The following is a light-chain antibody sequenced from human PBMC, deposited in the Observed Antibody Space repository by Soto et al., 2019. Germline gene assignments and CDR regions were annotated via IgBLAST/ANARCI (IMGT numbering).Light chain of an antibody. CDR3: CSYVGGSTLV. V-gene: IGLV2-23*02. CDR1: SSDVGSYKY. J-gene: IGLJ2*01. Sequence: QSALTQPASVSGSPGQSITISCTGTSSDVGSYKYVSWYQQHPGKAPKLMTYEVSKRPSGVSNRFSGSKSGNTASLTISGLQAEDEADYYCCSYVGGSTLVFGGGTKLTV. CDR2: EVS.